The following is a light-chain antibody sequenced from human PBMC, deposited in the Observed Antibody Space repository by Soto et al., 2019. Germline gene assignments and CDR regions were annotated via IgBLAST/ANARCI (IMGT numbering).Light chain of an antibody. CDR3: QQYNSYSWT. CDR2: DAS. J-gene: IGKJ1*01. CDR1: QISSSW. V-gene: IGKV1-5*01. Sequence: DIQMTQPPSTLSATAGDRVTIPGRASQISSSWLAWYQQKPGKAPKLLIYDASSLESGVPSRFSGSGSGTEFTLTISSLQPDDFATYYCQQYNSYSWTFGQGTKV.